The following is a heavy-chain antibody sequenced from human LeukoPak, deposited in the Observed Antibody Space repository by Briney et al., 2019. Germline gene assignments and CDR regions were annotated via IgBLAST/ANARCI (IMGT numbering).Heavy chain of an antibody. J-gene: IGHJ4*02. V-gene: IGHV1-24*01. Sequence: ASVKVSCKVSGYTLTELSMHWVRQAPGKGLGWMGGFDPEDGETIYAQKFQGRVTMTEDTSTDTAYMELSSLRSEDTAVYYCATGPQSELLWFGELWGWGQGTLVTVSS. CDR1: GYTLTELS. CDR2: FDPEDGET. D-gene: IGHD3-10*01. CDR3: ATGPQSELLWFGELWG.